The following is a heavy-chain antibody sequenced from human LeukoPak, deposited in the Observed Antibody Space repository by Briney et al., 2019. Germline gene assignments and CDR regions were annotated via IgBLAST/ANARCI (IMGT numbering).Heavy chain of an antibody. J-gene: IGHJ4*02. Sequence: ASVKVSCKASGYTFTSYDINWVRQATGQGLEWMGWMNPNSGNTGYAQKFQGRVTMTRNTSISTAYMELSSLRSEDTAVYYCARGAEYYDFWGGYWGSHKTGADYWGQGTLVTVSS. V-gene: IGHV1-8*01. CDR2: MNPNSGNT. CDR3: ARGAEYYDFWGGYWGSHKTGADY. D-gene: IGHD3-3*01. CDR1: GYTFTSYD.